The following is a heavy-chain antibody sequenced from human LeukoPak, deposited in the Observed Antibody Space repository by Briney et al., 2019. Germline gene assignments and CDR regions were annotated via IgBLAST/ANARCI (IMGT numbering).Heavy chain of an antibody. Sequence: SETLSLTCAVYGGSFSGYYWSWIRQPPGKGLEWIGEINHSGSTNYNPSLKSRVTISVDTSKNQFSLKLSSVTAADTAVYYCARGSGVRGDYYFDYWGQGTLVTVSS. CDR3: ARGSGVRGDYYFDY. V-gene: IGHV4-34*01. CDR1: GGSFSGYY. D-gene: IGHD3-10*01. J-gene: IGHJ4*02. CDR2: INHSGST.